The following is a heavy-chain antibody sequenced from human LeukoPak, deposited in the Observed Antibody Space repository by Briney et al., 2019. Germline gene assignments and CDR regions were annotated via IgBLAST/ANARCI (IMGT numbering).Heavy chain of an antibody. CDR3: AKDSDGAFGNWFDP. D-gene: IGHD5-24*01. CDR1: GFTFSSYA. Sequence: GGSLRLSCAASGFTFSSYAMSGVRQAPGKGLEWVSAISGSGGSTYYADSVKGRFTISRDNSKNTLYLQMNSLRAEDTAVYYCAKDSDGAFGNWFDPWGQGTLVTVSS. J-gene: IGHJ5*02. CDR2: ISGSGGST. V-gene: IGHV3-23*01.